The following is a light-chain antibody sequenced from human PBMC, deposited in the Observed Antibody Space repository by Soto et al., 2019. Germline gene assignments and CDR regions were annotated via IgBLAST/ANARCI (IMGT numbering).Light chain of an antibody. CDR1: QSVSSSY. J-gene: IGKJ5*01. CDR3: QQRGDWPPIT. CDR2: GAS. Sequence: EILLTQSPGTLSLSPGERATLSCRASQSVSSSYLAWYQQKPGQAPRLIIYGASSRANGIPDRFSGSGSGTDFTLTISRLEPEDFAVYYCQQRGDWPPITFGQGTRLEIK. V-gene: IGKV3D-20*02.